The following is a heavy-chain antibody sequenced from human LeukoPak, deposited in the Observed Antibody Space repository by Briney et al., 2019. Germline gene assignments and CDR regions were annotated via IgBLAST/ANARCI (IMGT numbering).Heavy chain of an antibody. Sequence: ASEKVSCKAPGHTFTSYDINWVRQATGQGLEWMGWISAYNGNTNYAQKLQGRVTMTTDTSTSTAYMELRSLRSDDTAVYYCARDKARYCRGGSCYGRFDYWGQGTLVTVSS. CDR3: ARDKARYCRGGSCYGRFDY. J-gene: IGHJ4*02. D-gene: IGHD2-15*01. CDR1: GHTFTSYD. V-gene: IGHV1-18*01. CDR2: ISAYNGNT.